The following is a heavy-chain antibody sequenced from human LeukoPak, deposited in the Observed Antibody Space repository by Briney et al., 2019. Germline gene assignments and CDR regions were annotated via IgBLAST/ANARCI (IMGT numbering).Heavy chain of an antibody. V-gene: IGHV3-21*04. CDR3: AKEGSGSNHYAFDI. CDR1: GFTFSSYS. Sequence: GGSLRLSCAASGFTFSSYSMNWVRQAPGKGLEWVSSISSSSSYIYYADSVKGRFTISRDNSKNTLYLQMNSLRAEDTAVYYCAKEGSGSNHYAFDIWGQGTMVTVSS. J-gene: IGHJ3*02. CDR2: ISSSSSYI. D-gene: IGHD1-26*01.